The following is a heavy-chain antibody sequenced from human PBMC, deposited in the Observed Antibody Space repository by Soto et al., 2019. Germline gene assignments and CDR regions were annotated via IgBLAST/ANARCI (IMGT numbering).Heavy chain of an antibody. CDR2: IIPILGIA. V-gene: IGHV1-69*10. CDR1: GGTFSSYA. Sequence: ASVKVSCKASGGTFSSYAISWVRQAPGQGLEWMGGIIPILGIANYAQKFQGRVTITADKSTSTAYMELSSLRSEDTAVYYWARDHAGGYSSSSGRIAFDIWGQGTMGTVSS. D-gene: IGHD6-6*01. CDR3: ARDHAGGYSSSSGRIAFDI. J-gene: IGHJ3*02.